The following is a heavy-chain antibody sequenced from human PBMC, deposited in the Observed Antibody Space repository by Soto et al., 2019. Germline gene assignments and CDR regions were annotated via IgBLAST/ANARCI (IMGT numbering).Heavy chain of an antibody. V-gene: IGHV4-30-2*01. Sequence: TSETLSLTCAVSGGSISSGGYSWSWIRQPPGKGLEWIGYIYHSGSTYYNPSLKSRVTISVDRSKKQFSLKLSSVTAADTAVYYCARGNYYDSEYFQHWGQGTLVTVSS. CDR2: IYHSGST. CDR1: GGSISSGGYS. D-gene: IGHD3-22*01. J-gene: IGHJ1*01. CDR3: ARGNYYDSEYFQH.